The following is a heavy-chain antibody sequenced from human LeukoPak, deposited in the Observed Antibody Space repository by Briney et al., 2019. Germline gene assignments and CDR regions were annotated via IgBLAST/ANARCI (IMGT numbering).Heavy chain of an antibody. J-gene: IGHJ6*02. CDR3: AKDMNYLWELLSQSDYYGMDV. D-gene: IGHD1-26*01. CDR2: ISSSSSYI. V-gene: IGHV3-21*01. Sequence: PGGSLRLSCAASGFTFSSYSMNWVRQAPGKGLEWVSSISSSSSYIYYADSVKGRFTISRDNAKNSLYLQMNSLRAEDTAVYYCAKDMNYLWELLSQSDYYGMDVWGQGTTVTVSS. CDR1: GFTFSSYS.